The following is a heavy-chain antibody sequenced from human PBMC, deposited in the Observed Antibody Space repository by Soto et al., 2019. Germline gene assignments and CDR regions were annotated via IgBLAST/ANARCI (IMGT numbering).Heavy chain of an antibody. Sequence: GGSLRLSCAASGFTFSSYGMHWVRQAPGKGLEWVAVIWYDGSNKYYADSVKGRFTISRYNAKNTLYLQLNSLRAEDTAVYYCARDQGYCSGGSCYVAGYWGQGTLVTVSS. D-gene: IGHD2-15*01. CDR1: GFTFSSYG. CDR3: ARDQGYCSGGSCYVAGY. V-gene: IGHV3-33*01. J-gene: IGHJ4*02. CDR2: IWYDGSNK.